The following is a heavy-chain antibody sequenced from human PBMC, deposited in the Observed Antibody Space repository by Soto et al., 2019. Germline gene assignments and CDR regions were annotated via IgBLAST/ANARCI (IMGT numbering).Heavy chain of an antibody. J-gene: IGHJ6*02. V-gene: IGHV1-69*01. CDR2: IIPIFGTA. Sequence: QVQLVQSGAEVKKPGSSVKVSCKASGGTFSSYAISWVRQAPGQWLEWMGGIIPIFGTANYAQKFQGRVTITAEESTSTSYMELSILRSEDTAVYYCARDLDMATSWLYGLGVWGQGTTVTVSS. CDR1: GGTFSSYA. D-gene: IGHD6-19*01. CDR3: ARDLDMATSWLYGLGV.